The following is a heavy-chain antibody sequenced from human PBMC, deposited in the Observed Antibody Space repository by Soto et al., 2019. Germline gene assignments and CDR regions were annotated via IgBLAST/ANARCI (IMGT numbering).Heavy chain of an antibody. Sequence: EVQLLESGGGLVQPGGSLRLSCAASAFTFSTYAMTWVRQAPGKGLEWVSSISGTGFSTYYADSVKGRFTISRDNFKNMLQRQMNSLSAADTATYCCAKGRFAELGTVDFWGQGTLIAVPS. CDR3: AKGRFAELGTVDF. V-gene: IGHV3-23*01. CDR1: AFTFSTYA. D-gene: IGHD3-10*01. CDR2: ISGTGFST. J-gene: IGHJ4*02.